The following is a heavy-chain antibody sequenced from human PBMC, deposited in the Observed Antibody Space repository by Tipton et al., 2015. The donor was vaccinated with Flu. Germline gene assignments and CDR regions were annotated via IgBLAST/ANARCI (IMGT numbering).Heavy chain of an antibody. D-gene: IGHD2-21*01. J-gene: IGHJ3*02. V-gene: IGHV4-59*07. CDR3: ARLWWGLGDAFDI. CDR1: GGSITGYY. CDR2: IHFSGST. Sequence: TLFLTCTVSGGSITGYYWSWVRQPPGRGLEWIGYIHFSGSTNYNPSLRSRVTLSLDTARTQFSLRLSSVTAADTAVYYCARLWWGLGDAFDIWGQGSLVTVSS.